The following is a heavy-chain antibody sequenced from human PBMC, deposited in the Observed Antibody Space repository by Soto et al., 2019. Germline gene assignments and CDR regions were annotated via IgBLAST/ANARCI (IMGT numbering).Heavy chain of an antibody. CDR1: GGSISSGGYY. J-gene: IGHJ4*02. V-gene: IGHV4-31*03. CDR2: IYYSGST. Sequence: NPSETLSLTCTVSGGSISSGGYYWSWIRQHPGKGLEWIGYIYYSGSTYYNPSLKSRVTISVDTSKNQFSLKLSSVTAADTAVYYCARDRDGSGSYLDYWGQGTLVTVSS. D-gene: IGHD3-10*01. CDR3: ARDRDGSGSYLDY.